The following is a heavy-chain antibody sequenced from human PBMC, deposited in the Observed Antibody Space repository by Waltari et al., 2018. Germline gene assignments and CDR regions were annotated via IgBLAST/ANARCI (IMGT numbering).Heavy chain of an antibody. CDR3: TRSISQGVTASDY. CDR2: IRASGGNV. V-gene: IGHV3-23*04. D-gene: IGHD3-10*01. J-gene: IGHJ4*02. CDR1: GFSISDYG. Sequence: EVQLVESGGGLIQPGGSLRLSCAASGFSISDYGVVWVRQAPGKGLEWVSRIRASGGNVAYTDSVMGRFTISRDTSQNTVYLQMIGLRVEDTAVYYCTRSISQGVTASDYWGQGTLVTVSS.